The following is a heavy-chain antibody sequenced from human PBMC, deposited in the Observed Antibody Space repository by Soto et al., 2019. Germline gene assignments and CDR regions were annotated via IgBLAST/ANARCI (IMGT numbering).Heavy chain of an antibody. CDR2: INPNSGGT. Sequence: ASVKVSCKASGYTFTGYYMHWVRQAPGQGLEWMGWINPNSGGTNYAQKFQGRVTMTRDTSISTAYMELSRLRSDDTAVYYCARGASADTAIKVSAFDIWGQGTMVTVSS. J-gene: IGHJ3*02. V-gene: IGHV1-2*02. CDR3: ARGASADTAIKVSAFDI. CDR1: GYTFTGYY. D-gene: IGHD5-18*01.